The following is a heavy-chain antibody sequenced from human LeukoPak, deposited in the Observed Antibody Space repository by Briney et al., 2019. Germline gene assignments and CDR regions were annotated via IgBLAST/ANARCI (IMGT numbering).Heavy chain of an antibody. J-gene: IGHJ4*01. D-gene: IGHD6-19*01. CDR3: AKGGQGGSGWYVA. V-gene: IGHV3-23*01. CDR2: ISGSGGST. Sequence: SAISGSGGSTYYADSVKGRFTISRDNSKNTLYLQMNSLRAEDTAVYYCAKGGQGGSGWYVARGQGTLVTVSS.